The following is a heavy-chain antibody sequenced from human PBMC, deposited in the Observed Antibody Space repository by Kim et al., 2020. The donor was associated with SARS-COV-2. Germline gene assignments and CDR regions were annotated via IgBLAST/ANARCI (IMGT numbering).Heavy chain of an antibody. D-gene: IGHD3-16*01. Sequence: RSTSYADYVKGRVTISRDHAKNTLYLQMNSVRAEDTAVYYCASGGSGSLDYWGQGTLVTVSS. V-gene: IGHV3-74*01. J-gene: IGHJ4*02. CDR2: RST. CDR3: ASGGSGSLDY.